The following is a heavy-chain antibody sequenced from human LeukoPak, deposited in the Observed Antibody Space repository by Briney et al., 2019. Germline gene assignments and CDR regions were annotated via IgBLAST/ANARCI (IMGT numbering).Heavy chain of an antibody. V-gene: IGHV4-61*08. D-gene: IGHD3-3*01. CDR2: INNGGTT. Sequence: SETLSLTCTVSGDSFSSADSYWSWIRQSPGKGLEWIGYINNGGTTNYNPSLKSRVTISVDTSRNQFSLRLTSVTAADTAVYYCARGFGVAKNGMDVWGQGTTVTVSS. J-gene: IGHJ6*02. CDR3: ARGFGVAKNGMDV. CDR1: GDSFSSADSY.